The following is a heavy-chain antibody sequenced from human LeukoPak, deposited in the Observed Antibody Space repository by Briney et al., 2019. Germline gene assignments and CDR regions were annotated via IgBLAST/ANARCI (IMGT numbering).Heavy chain of an antibody. V-gene: IGHV3-33*08. CDR3: ARDRSGLLDY. CDR2: IWYDGSNK. J-gene: IGHJ4*02. CDR1: GFTFNNYW. Sequence: GGSLRLSCAASGFTFNNYWMHWVRQAPGKGLEWVAVIWYDGSNKYYADSVKGRFTISRDNSKNTLYLQMNSLRAEDTAVYYCARDRSGLLDYWGQGTLVTVSS. D-gene: IGHD3-22*01.